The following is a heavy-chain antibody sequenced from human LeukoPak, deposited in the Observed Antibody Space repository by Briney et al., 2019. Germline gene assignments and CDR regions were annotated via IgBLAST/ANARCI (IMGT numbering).Heavy chain of an antibody. CDR2: LNHYGGDK. CDR3: VRGDFDF. CDR1: GFTFTTYW. Sequence: GGSLRLSCATSGFTFTTYWMSWVRQASGRGLEWVATLNHYGGDKYYVDSVKGRFTISRDNAKSSLYLQMNSLRAEDTAVYYCVRGDFDFWGQGTLVTVSS. J-gene: IGHJ4*02. V-gene: IGHV3-7*04.